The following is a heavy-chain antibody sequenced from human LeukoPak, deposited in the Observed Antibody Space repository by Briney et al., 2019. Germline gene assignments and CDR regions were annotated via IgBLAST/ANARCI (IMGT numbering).Heavy chain of an antibody. CDR3: AKRSGYCSGGSCYSSPGYYFDY. J-gene: IGHJ4*02. D-gene: IGHD2-15*01. CDR1: GFTFSSYA. V-gene: IGHV3-23*01. CDR2: ISGSGNNT. Sequence: GGSLRLSCAASGFTFSSYAMSWVRQAPGKGLEWVSAISGSGNNTYHADSVKGRFTISRDNSKNTLYLQMNSLRAEDTAVYYCAKRSGYCSGGSCYSSPGYYFDYWGQGTLVTVSS.